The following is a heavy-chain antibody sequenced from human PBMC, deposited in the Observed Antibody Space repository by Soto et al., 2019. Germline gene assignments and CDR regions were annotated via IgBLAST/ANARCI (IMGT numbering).Heavy chain of an antibody. V-gene: IGHV5-51*01. D-gene: IGHD1-26*01. CDR3: ARHGGVGATWYYYGMDG. CDR2: IYPGDSDT. J-gene: IGHJ6*02. CDR1: QYSFTSYW. Sequence: GESLKISCKGSQYSFTSYWIVWVRQLTRKGLEWMGIIYPGDSDTRYSPSFPGQVTISADTSISTAYLQWSSLKASYTAMYYCARHGGVGATWYYYGMDGWGQVTTVTVSS.